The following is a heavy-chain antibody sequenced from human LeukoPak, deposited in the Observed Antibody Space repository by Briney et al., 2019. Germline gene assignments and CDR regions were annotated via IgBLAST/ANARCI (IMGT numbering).Heavy chain of an antibody. CDR1: GGSISDYY. CDR3: AKDGWFGEFDY. D-gene: IGHD3-10*01. Sequence: SETLSLTCTVSGGSISDYYWSWIRQSPGKGLEWIGYIYHSGTTNYNPSLKSRVTISVDTSKNQFSLKLSSVTAADTAVYYCAKDGWFGEFDYWGQGTLVTVSS. CDR2: IYHSGTT. V-gene: IGHV4-59*01. J-gene: IGHJ4*02.